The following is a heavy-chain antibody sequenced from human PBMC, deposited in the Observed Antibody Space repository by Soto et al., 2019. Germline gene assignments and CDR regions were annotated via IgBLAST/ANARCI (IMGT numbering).Heavy chain of an antibody. CDR3: ARDLYGEGYYYYYGMDV. CDR1: GGTFSSYA. D-gene: IGHD4-17*01. Sequence: SVKVSCKASGGTFSSYAISRVRQAPGQGLEWMGGIIPIFGTANYAQKFQGRVTITADESTSTAYMELSSLRSEDTAVYYCARDLYGEGYYYYYGMDVWGQGTTVTVSS. V-gene: IGHV1-69*13. J-gene: IGHJ6*02. CDR2: IIPIFGTA.